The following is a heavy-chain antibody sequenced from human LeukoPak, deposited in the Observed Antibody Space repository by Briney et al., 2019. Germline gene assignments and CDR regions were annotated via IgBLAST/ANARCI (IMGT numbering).Heavy chain of an antibody. CDR3: ARAPTSVSNPYYFHY. CDR2: IYPGDFDT. CDR1: GYSFTTYW. V-gene: IGHV5-51*01. J-gene: IGHJ4*02. Sequence: GESLKISCKGSGYSFTTYWIGWVRQMPGKGLEWMGIIYPGDFDTRYSPSFRGQVTISVDKSINTAYLQWSSLKASDTAMYYCARAPTSVSNPYYFHYWGQGALVTVSS.